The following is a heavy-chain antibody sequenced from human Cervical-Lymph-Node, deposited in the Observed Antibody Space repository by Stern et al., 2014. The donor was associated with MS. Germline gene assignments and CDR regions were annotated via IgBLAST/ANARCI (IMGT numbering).Heavy chain of an antibody. CDR2: ILPGNSDT. J-gene: IGHJ5*02. Sequence: VHLVESGAEVKKPGESLKISCKGSEYNFNTHWIAWVRQMPGKGLEGLGNILPGNSDTRYNPSLQGQVSISADKSITTAYLQFSSLKASDSAMYFCARHGGPNWNHEAHNWFDPWGQGTLVTVSS. V-gene: IGHV5-51*03. CDR1: EYNFNTHW. D-gene: IGHD1-14*01. CDR3: ARHGGPNWNHEAHNWFDP.